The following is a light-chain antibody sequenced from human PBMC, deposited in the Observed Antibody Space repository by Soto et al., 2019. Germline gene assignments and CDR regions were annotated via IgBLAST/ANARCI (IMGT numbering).Light chain of an antibody. CDR1: SSDVGGYKY. J-gene: IGLJ2*01. CDR2: EVS. Sequence: QSALTQPPSASGSPGQSVTISCTGTSSDVGGYKYVSWYQQHPGKAPKFMIYEVSKRPSGVPDRFSGSKSGNTASLTVSGLQAEDEADYDCSSYAGSNNLIFGGGTKLTVL. CDR3: SSYAGSNNLI. V-gene: IGLV2-8*01.